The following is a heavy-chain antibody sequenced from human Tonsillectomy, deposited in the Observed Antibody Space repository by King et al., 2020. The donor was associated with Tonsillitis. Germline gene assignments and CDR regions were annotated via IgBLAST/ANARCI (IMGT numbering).Heavy chain of an antibody. D-gene: IGHD2-15*01. CDR3: ANTRWGGYSLDY. V-gene: IGHV3-30*02. Sequence: VQLVESGGGVVQPGGSLRLSCAASGFTFSTYGMHWVRQAPGKGLEWVALIRYDGSNKYYADSVKGRFTISRDNSKNTLYLQMNSLRAEDTAVYYCANTRWGGYSLDYWGQGTLVTVSS. CDR1: GFTFSTYG. CDR2: IRYDGSNK. J-gene: IGHJ4*02.